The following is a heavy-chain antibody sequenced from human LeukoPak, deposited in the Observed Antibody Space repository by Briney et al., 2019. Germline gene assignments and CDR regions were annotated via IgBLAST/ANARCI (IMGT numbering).Heavy chain of an antibody. V-gene: IGHV4-34*01. J-gene: IGHJ4*02. D-gene: IGHD4-17*01. Sequence: SETLSLTCAVYGGSFSGYYWSWIRQPPGKGLEWIGEINHSGSTNYNPSLKSRVTISVDTSKNQFSLKLSSVTAADTAVYYFARSVPRQGFDYWGQGTLVTVSS. CDR1: GGSFSGYY. CDR2: INHSGST. CDR3: ARSVPRQGFDY.